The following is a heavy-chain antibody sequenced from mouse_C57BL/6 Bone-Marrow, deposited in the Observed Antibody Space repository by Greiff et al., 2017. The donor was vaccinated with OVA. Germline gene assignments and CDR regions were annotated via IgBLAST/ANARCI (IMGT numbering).Heavy chain of an antibody. CDR3: VGYSNYWYFDV. J-gene: IGHJ1*03. CDR2: IRSKSNNYAT. CDR1: GFSFNTYA. D-gene: IGHD2-5*01. Sequence: EVKLQESGGGLVQPKGSLKLSCAASGFSFNTYAMNWVRQAPGKGLEWVARIRSKSNNYATYYADSVKDRFTISRDDSESMLYLQMNNLKTEDTAMYYCVGYSNYWYFDVWGTGTTVTVSS. V-gene: IGHV10-1*01.